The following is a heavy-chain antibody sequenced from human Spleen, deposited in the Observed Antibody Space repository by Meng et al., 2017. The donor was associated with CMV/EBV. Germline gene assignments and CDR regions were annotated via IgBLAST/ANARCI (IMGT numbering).Heavy chain of an antibody. J-gene: IGHJ4*02. D-gene: IGHD1-1*01. CDR2: IYGNDDK. CDR3: AHTGERKNGHIDS. Sequence: TVYGFSLSTNAVGGGWIRQTPGKALDWHGLIYGNDDKSYNPSLKNRLNITKETSKDQVVLTMTNMDPVDTATYFCAHTGERKNGHIDSWGQGILVTVSS. V-gene: IGHV2-5*01. CDR1: GFSLSTNAVG.